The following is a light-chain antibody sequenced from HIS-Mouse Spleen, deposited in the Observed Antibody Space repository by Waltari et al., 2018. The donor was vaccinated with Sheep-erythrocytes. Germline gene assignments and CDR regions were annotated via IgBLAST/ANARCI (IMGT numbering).Light chain of an antibody. J-gene: IGKJ2*01. V-gene: IGKV3-11*01. CDR3: QQRSNWYT. Sequence: DIVLTQSPATLSLSPGERATPPSRASQSVSSYLAWYQQKPGQAPRLLIYDASNRATGIPARFSGSGSGTDFTLTISSLEPEDFAVYYCQQRSNWYTFGQGTKLEIK. CDR1: QSVSSY. CDR2: DAS.